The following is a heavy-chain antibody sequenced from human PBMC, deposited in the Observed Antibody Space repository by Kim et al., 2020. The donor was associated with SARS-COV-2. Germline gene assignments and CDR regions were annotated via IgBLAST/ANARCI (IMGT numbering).Heavy chain of an antibody. V-gene: IGHV4-59*13. CDR2: IYYSGST. Sequence: SETLSLTCTVSGGSISSYYWSWIRQPPGKGLEWIGYIYYSGSTNYNPSLKSRVTISVDTSKNQFSLKLSSVTAADTAVYYCARGLAARKAQGAWWGSVPDAFDIWGQGTMVTVSS. J-gene: IGHJ3*02. D-gene: IGHD6-6*01. CDR1: GGSISSYY. CDR3: ARGLAARKAQGAWWGSVPDAFDI.